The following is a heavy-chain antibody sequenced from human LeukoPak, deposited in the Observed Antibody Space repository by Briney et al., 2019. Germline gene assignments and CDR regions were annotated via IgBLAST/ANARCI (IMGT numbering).Heavy chain of an antibody. D-gene: IGHD3-22*01. J-gene: IGHJ4*02. V-gene: IGHV1-8*01. Sequence: AASVKVSCKASGYTFTSYDINWVRQATGQGLERMGWMNPNSGNTGYAQKFQGRVTMTGNTSISTAYMELSSLRSEDTAVYYCARAIPNNYYDSSGHNFDYWGQGTLVTVSS. CDR2: MNPNSGNT. CDR1: GYTFTSYD. CDR3: ARAIPNNYYDSSGHNFDY.